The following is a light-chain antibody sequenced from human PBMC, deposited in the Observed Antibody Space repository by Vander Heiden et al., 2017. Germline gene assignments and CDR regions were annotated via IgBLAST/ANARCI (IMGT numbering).Light chain of an antibody. CDR3: QQYDNVPPT. J-gene: IGKJ3*01. CDR2: DAS. V-gene: IGKV1-33*01. Sequence: DIQMTQSPSSLSASVGDRVTITCQASQDISNYLNWYQQKPGKAPKLLIYDASNLETGVPSRCSGSGSGTDFTFTISSMQPEDIATYYCQQYDNVPPTFGPGTKVDIK. CDR1: QDISNY.